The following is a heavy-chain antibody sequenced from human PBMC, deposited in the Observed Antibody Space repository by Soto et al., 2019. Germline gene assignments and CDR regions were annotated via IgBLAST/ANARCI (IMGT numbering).Heavy chain of an antibody. CDR2: ISQSGST. V-gene: IGHV4-30-2*01. Sequence: SETLSLTCAVSGGYISRGGYSWSWIRQPPGKGLEWIGYISQSGSTYYNPSLRSRVTISVDRSKNQFSLRLSSVTAADTAVYYCARDGSGLDYWGQGTLVTVSS. J-gene: IGHJ4*02. CDR3: ARDGSGLDY. CDR1: GGYISRGGYS. D-gene: IGHD2-15*01.